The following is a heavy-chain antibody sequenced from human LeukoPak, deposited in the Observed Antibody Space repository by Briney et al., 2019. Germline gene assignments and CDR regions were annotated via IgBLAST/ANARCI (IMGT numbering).Heavy chain of an antibody. CDR2: IYYSGST. J-gene: IGHJ5*02. CDR1: GGSISSSSYY. V-gene: IGHV4-39*07. D-gene: IGHD2-15*01. CDR3: ARGGIVVVVAANIGWFDP. Sequence: PSETLSLTCTVSGGSISSSSYYWGWIRQPPGKGLEWIGSIYYSGSTYYNPSLKSRVTISVDTSKNQFSLKLSSVTAADTAVYYCARGGIVVVVAANIGWFDPWGQGTLVTVSS.